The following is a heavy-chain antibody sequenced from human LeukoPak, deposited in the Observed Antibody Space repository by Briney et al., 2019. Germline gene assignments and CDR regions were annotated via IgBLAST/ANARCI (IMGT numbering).Heavy chain of an antibody. D-gene: IGHD6-19*01. J-gene: IGHJ5*02. Sequence: ASVKVSCKASGYTFTSYGISWVRQAPGQGLEWMGWISAYNGNTNYAQKLQGRVTMTTDTSTSTAYMELRSLRSDDTAVYYCARVVPQIVAGIWTTHSSAYNWFDPWGQGTLVTVSS. CDR2: ISAYNGNT. CDR1: GYTFTSYG. V-gene: IGHV1-18*01. CDR3: ARVVPQIVAGIWTTHSSAYNWFDP.